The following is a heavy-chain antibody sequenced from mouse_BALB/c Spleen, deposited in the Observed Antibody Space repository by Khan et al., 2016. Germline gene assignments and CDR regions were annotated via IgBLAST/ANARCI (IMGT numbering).Heavy chain of an antibody. D-gene: IGHD2-4*01. CDR1: GYSITSDYA. J-gene: IGHJ2*01. CDR2: ISYSGST. CDR3: ARYDYDRGYFDY. V-gene: IGHV3-2*02. Sequence: EVQLQESGPGLVKPSQSLSLTCTVTGYSITSDYAWNWIRQFPGNKLEWMGYISYSGSTSYNPSLKSRISITRDTSKNQFFLQLNSVATADTATYYCARYDYDRGYFDYWGQGTTLTVSS.